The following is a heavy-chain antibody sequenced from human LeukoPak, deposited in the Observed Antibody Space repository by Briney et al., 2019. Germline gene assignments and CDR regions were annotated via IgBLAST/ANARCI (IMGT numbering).Heavy chain of an antibody. CDR1: VGSISSYY. Sequence: PSETLSLTCTVSVGSISSYYWSWIRQPPGKVLEWIGYIYYSGSTNYNPSLKSRVTISVDTSKNQFSLKRSGVASADTAVYYCPRGGDILTSNHFAYWGQGTLATPSS. CDR3: PRGGDILTSNHFAY. J-gene: IGHJ4*02. CDR2: IYYSGST. V-gene: IGHV4-59*01. D-gene: IGHD3-9*01.